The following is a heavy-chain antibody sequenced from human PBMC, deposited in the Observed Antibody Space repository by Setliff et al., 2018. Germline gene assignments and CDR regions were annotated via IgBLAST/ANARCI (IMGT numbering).Heavy chain of an antibody. CDR1: GYSFSSYW. CDR2: IFPGNSDT. J-gene: IGHJ3*02. V-gene: IGHV5-51*01. Sequence: PGESLKISCKGSGYSFSSYWIGWVRQMPGKGLEWMGIIFPGNSDTRYSPSFQGQVTISADKSISTAYLQWSSLKASDTAMYYCARQAVAGNDAFDIWGQGTMVTVSS. CDR3: ARQAVAGNDAFDI. D-gene: IGHD6-19*01.